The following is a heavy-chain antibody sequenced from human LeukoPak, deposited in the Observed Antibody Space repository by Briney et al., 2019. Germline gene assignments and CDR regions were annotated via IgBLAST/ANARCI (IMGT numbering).Heavy chain of an antibody. J-gene: IGHJ4*02. CDR3: ARVRRGGSSDDY. V-gene: IGHV1-18*01. CDR2: ISAYNGST. D-gene: IGHD6-6*01. Sequence: ASVKVSCKASGYTFTSYGISWVRQAPGQGLEWMGWISAYNGSTNYAQKLQGRVTMTTDTSTSTAYMELRSLRSDDTAVYYCARVRRGGSSDDYWGQGTLVTVSS. CDR1: GYTFTSYG.